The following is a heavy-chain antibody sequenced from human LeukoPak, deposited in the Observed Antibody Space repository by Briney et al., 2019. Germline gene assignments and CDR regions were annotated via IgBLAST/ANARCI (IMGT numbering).Heavy chain of an antibody. D-gene: IGHD3-10*01. CDR3: AGDGRYYGSGSYYNRWFDP. V-gene: IGHV1-2*02. Sequence: GASVKVSCKASGYTFTGYYMHWVRQAPGQGLEWMGWINPNSGGTNYAQKFQGRVTMTRDTSISTAYMELSRLRSDDTAVYYCAGDGRYYGSGSYYNRWFDPWGQGTLVTVSS. CDR2: INPNSGGT. CDR1: GYTFTGYY. J-gene: IGHJ5*02.